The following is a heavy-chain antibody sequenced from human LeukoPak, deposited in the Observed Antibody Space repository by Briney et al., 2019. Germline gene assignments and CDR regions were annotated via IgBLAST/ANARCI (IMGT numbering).Heavy chain of an antibody. CDR2: IYYSGST. Sequence: SDTLSLTCTVSGGSISSYYWSWIRQPPGKGLEWIGYIYYSGSTKYNPSLKSRVTISVDTSKNQFSLKLSSVTAADTAVYYCARVGYSGYDIDYWGQGTLVTVSS. J-gene: IGHJ4*02. CDR3: ARVGYSGYDIDY. V-gene: IGHV4-59*07. CDR1: GGSISSYY. D-gene: IGHD5-12*01.